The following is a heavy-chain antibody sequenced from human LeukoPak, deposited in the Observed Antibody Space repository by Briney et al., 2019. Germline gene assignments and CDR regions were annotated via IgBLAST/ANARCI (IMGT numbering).Heavy chain of an antibody. V-gene: IGHV4-39*07. Sequence: KPSETLSLTCTVSGGSISSSTYYWGWIRQPPGKGLEWIGSIYYSGSTYYNPSLKSRVTISVDTSKNQFSLKLSSVTAADTAVYYCARSLSSTRSWFDPWGQGTLVTVSS. CDR3: ARSLSSTRSWFDP. J-gene: IGHJ5*02. CDR2: IYYSGST. D-gene: IGHD2-2*01. CDR1: GGSISSSTYY.